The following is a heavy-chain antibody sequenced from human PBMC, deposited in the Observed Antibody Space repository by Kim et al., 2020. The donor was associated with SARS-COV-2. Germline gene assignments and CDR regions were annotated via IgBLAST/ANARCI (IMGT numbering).Heavy chain of an antibody. D-gene: IGHD2-8*01. Sequence: SLRLSCAASGFTFSTYGMHWVRQTPGKGLEWVAVIWYDGSNKYYADSVKGRFTISRDNSKNTLYLQMNSLRAEDTAVYYCVRVYCTNGVCRHSCYHYYG. J-gene: IGHJ6*01. CDR1: GFTFSTYG. CDR3: VRVYCTNGVCRHSCYHYYG. V-gene: IGHV3-33*01. CDR2: IWYDGSNK.